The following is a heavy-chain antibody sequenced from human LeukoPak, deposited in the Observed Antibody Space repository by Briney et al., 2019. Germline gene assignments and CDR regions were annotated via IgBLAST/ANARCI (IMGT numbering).Heavy chain of an antibody. V-gene: IGHV1-2*02. CDR3: ARVGCSSTSCYYYYYYYMDV. Sequence: ASVKVSCKASGYTFTGYYMHWVRQAPGQGLEWMGWINPNSGGTNYAQKFQGRVTMTRGTSISTAYMELSRLRSDDTAVYYCARVGCSSTSCYYYYYYYMDVWGKGTTVTVSS. CDR1: GYTFTGYY. CDR2: INPNSGGT. J-gene: IGHJ6*03. D-gene: IGHD2-2*01.